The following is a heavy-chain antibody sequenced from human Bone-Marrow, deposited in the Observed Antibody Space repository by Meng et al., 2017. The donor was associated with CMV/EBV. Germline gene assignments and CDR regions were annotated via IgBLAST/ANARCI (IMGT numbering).Heavy chain of an antibody. CDR3: ARDQFRGYSYAMRLFKYGMDV. V-gene: IGHV1-69*10. D-gene: IGHD5-18*01. J-gene: IGHJ6*02. CDR2: IIPILGIA. Sequence: SVKVSCKASGGTFSSYAISWVRQAPGQGLEWMGGIIPILGIANYAQKFQGRVTITADKSTSTAYMELSSLRSEDTAVYYCARDQFRGYSYAMRLFKYGMDVWGQGTTVTVSS. CDR1: GGTFSSYA.